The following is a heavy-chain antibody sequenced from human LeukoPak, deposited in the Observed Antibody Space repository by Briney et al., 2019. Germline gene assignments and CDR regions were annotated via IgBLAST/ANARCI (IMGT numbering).Heavy chain of an antibody. CDR1: GGSISSYY. V-gene: IGHV4-59*01. CDR3: ARVVVVPAAIQGAAFDI. CDR2: IYYSGST. Sequence: SETLSLTCTVSGGSISSYYWSWIRQPRGKGLEWIGYIYYSGSTNYNPSLKSRVTISVDTSKNQFSLKLSSVTAADTAVYYCARVVVVPAAIQGAAFDIWGQGTMVTVSS. J-gene: IGHJ3*02. D-gene: IGHD2-2*01.